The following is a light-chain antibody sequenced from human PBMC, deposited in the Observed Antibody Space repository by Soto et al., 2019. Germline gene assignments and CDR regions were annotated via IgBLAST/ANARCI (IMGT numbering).Light chain of an antibody. J-gene: IGLJ1*01. CDR1: SSDVGGYDY. CDR3: SSYTSSSNLV. V-gene: IGLV2-14*01. Sequence: QSVLTQPASVSGSPGQSITISCTGTSSDVGGYDYVSWYQQHPGKAPQLMIYDVNNRPSGVSNRFSGSRSGNTASLTISGLQAEDEADYYCSSYTSSSNLVLGNGTKVT. CDR2: DVN.